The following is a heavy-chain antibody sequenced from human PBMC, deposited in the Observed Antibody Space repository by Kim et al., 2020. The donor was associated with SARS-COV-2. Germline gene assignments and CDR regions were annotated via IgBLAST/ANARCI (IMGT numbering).Heavy chain of an antibody. D-gene: IGHD3-10*01. CDR1: GGSFSGYY. J-gene: IGHJ5*02. CDR3: ARAWCYGSGSRRNRFDP. Sequence: SETLSLTCAVYGGSFSGYYWSWIRQPPGKGLEWIGEINHSGSTNYNPSLKSRVTISVDTSKNQFSLKLSSVTAADTAVYYCARAWCYGSGSRRNRFDPWGQRTLVTVSS. V-gene: IGHV4-34*01. CDR2: INHSGST.